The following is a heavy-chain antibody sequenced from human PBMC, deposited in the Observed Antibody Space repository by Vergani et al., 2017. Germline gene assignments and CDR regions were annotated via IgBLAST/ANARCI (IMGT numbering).Heavy chain of an antibody. CDR3: AKYLRDSTDGLPDS. V-gene: IGHV3-30*02. J-gene: IGHJ4*02. D-gene: IGHD2-21*02. CDR2: IGKDGINT. Sequence: QVQLVESAGGVVQPGGSLRLSCAASGFTFRNFGMHWIRQAPGKGLEWLAYIGKDGINTRYRDAVKGRFTVYRANSKDILYLQMDSLRREDTALYYCAKYLRDSTDGLPDSWGPGTLVIVSS. CDR1: GFTFRNFG.